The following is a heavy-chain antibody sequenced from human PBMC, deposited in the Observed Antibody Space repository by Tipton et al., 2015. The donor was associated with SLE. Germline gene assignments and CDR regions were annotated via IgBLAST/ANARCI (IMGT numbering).Heavy chain of an antibody. CDR2: INHSGST. CDR3: ARGRDIVVVVAAAGFPP. D-gene: IGHD2-15*01. Sequence: TLSLTCAVYGGSFSGYYWSWIRQPPGKGLEWIGEINHSGSTNYNPPLKSRVTISVDTSKNQFSLKLSSVTAADTAVYYCARGRDIVVVVAAAGFPPWGQGTLVIVP. J-gene: IGHJ5*02. V-gene: IGHV4-34*01. CDR1: GGSFSGYY.